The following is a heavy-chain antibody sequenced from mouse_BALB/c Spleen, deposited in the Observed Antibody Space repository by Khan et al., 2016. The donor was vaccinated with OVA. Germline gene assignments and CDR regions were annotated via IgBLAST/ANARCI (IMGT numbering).Heavy chain of an antibody. CDR2: ISYSGVT. J-gene: IGHJ2*01. V-gene: IGHV3-2*02. CDR1: GYSITSGYA. D-gene: IGHD2-4*01. CDR3: ARENYDGYYFDY. Sequence: VQLKESGPGLVKPSQSLSLTCTVTGYSITSGYAWNWIRQFPGNKLEWMGYISYSGVTSYTPSLKSRISITRDTSKNQFFLQLNSVTTEDTATYCCARENYDGYYFDYWGQGTTLTVSS.